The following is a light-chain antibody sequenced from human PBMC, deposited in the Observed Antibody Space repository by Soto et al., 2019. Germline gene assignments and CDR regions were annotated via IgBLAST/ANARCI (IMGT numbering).Light chain of an antibody. J-gene: IGKJ1*01. CDR2: WAS. CDR3: QQYYSTTWT. V-gene: IGKV4-1*01. CDR1: QSVLYSSNNKNY. Sequence: DIVMTQSPDSLAVSLGERATINCKSSQSVLYSSNNKNYLAWYQQKPGQPPKLLIYWASTRESGVPDRFSGXXXXXXXXXXXSSLQAEDVAVYYCQQYYSTTWTFGQGTKVEIK.